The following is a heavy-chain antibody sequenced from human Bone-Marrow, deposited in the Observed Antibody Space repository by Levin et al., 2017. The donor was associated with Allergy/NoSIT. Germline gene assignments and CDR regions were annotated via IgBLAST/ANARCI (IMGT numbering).Heavy chain of an antibody. Sequence: LSLTCAASGFTFDDYAMHWVRQAPGKGLEWVSGISWNSGSIGYADSVKGRFTISRDNAKNSLYLQMNSLRAEDTALYYCAKGVISSTYYYYYYYMDVWGKGTTVTVSS. D-gene: IGHD3-3*02. V-gene: IGHV3-9*01. CDR2: ISWNSGSI. CDR1: GFTFDDYA. CDR3: AKGVISSTYYYYYYYMDV. J-gene: IGHJ6*03.